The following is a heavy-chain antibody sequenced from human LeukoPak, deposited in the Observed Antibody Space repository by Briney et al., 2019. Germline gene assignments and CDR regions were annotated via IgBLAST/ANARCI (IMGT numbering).Heavy chain of an antibody. D-gene: IGHD1-26*01. J-gene: IGHJ6*02. CDR1: GGSISSYY. CDR2: IYYSGST. V-gene: IGHV4-59*08. CDR3: ARHSRGSYDSSYYYYGMDV. Sequence: PSETLSLTSTVSGGSISSYYWSWIRQPPGKGLEWIGYIYYSGSTNYNPSLKSRVTISVDTSKNQFSLKLSSVTAADTAVYYCARHSRGSYDSSYYYYGMDVWGQGTTVTVSS.